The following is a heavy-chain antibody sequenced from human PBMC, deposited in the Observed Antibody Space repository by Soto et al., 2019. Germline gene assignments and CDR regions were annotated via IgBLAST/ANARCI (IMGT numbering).Heavy chain of an antibody. Sequence: GGSLRLSCAASGFTFSSYSMNWVRQAPGKGREWVSSISSSSSYIYYADSVKGRFTISRDNAKNSLYLQMNSLRAEDTAVYYCARDGNPYYYGSGPRDYWGQGTLVTVSS. D-gene: IGHD3-10*01. CDR3: ARDGNPYYYGSGPRDY. CDR2: ISSSSSYI. J-gene: IGHJ4*02. V-gene: IGHV3-21*01. CDR1: GFTFSSYS.